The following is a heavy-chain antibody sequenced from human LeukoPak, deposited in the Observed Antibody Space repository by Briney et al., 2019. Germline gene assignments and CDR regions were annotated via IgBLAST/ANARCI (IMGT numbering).Heavy chain of an antibody. Sequence: ASVKVSCKTSEYTFTGHYIHWVRQAPGQGLEWMGWISAYNGNTNYAQKLQGRVTMTTDTSTSTAYMELRSLRSDDTAVYYCALEGGAVRGNNDYWGQGTLVTVSS. CDR3: ALEGGAVRGNNDY. J-gene: IGHJ4*02. V-gene: IGHV1-18*04. CDR2: ISAYNGNT. D-gene: IGHD1-26*01. CDR1: EYTFTGHY.